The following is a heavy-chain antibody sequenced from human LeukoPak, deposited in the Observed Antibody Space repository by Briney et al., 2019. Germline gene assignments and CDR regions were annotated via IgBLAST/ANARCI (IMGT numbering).Heavy chain of an antibody. J-gene: IGHJ6*03. CDR1: GCSISGTSYH. V-gene: IGHV4-39*07. Sequence: PSETLSLTCTVSGCSISGTSYHWGWIRQPPGKGLEWIGSIYYSGSTYYNPSLKSRVTISVDTSKNQFSLKLSSVTAADTAVYYCASSSSSADYYMDVWGKGTTVTVSS. D-gene: IGHD6-6*01. CDR3: ASSSSSADYYMDV. CDR2: IYYSGST.